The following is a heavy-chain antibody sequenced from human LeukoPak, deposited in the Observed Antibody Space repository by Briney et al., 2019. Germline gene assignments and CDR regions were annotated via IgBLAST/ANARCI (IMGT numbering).Heavy chain of an antibody. CDR3: ARARVIPASFDD. D-gene: IGHD3-16*02. CDR1: GGSITFGSYY. CDR2: IYTSGRT. Sequence: SQTLSLTCTVSGGSITFGSYYWTWIRQPAGKGLEWIGRIYTSGRTFYNPSLKSRVTISMDTSMNQFSLRLNSVTAADTAVYYCARARVIPASFDDWGQGTLVTVSS. V-gene: IGHV4-61*02. J-gene: IGHJ4*02.